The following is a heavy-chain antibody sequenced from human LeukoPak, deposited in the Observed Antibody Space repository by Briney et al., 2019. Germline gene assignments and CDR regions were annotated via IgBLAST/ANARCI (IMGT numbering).Heavy chain of an antibody. CDR3: ARTPNSGYDFHYYYYYMDV. D-gene: IGHD5-12*01. Sequence: GGSLRLSCAASGFTFSSYSMNWVRQAPGKGLEWVSSISSSSSYIYYADSVKGRFTISRDNAKNSLYLQMNSLRSEDTAVYYCARTPNSGYDFHYYYYYMDVWGKGTTVTVSS. V-gene: IGHV3-21*04. CDR1: GFTFSSYS. J-gene: IGHJ6*03. CDR2: ISSSSSYI.